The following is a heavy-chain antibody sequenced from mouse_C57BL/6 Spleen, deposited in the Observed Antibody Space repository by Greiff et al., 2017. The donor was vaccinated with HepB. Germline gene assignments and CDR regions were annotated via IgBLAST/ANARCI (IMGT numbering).Heavy chain of an antibody. D-gene: IGHD2-2*01. CDR3: TTRLEYYFDY. J-gene: IGHJ2*01. CDR2: IDPENGDT. CDR1: GFNIKDDY. V-gene: IGHV14-4*01. Sequence: VQLQQSGAELVRPGASVKLSCTASGFNIKDDYMHWVKQRPEQGLEWIGWIDPENGDTEYAPKFQGKATITADTSSNTAYLQLSSLTSEDTAVYYCTTRLEYYFDYWGQGTTLTVSS.